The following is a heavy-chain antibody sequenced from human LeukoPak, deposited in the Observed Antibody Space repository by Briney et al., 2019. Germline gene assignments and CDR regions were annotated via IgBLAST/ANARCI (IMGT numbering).Heavy chain of an antibody. CDR1: GYSFTSYW. Sequence: GESLKISCNGSGYSFTSYWIGWVRQMAGEGVVWMGIFYPNDSDTRYSPSFQGPVSISSDKSISAAYLQSSSLNASDPDMYYCARQSSTAYYDSSGLPYDAFDIWGQGTMVTVSS. V-gene: IGHV5-51*01. D-gene: IGHD3-22*01. CDR3: ARQSSTAYYDSSGLPYDAFDI. J-gene: IGHJ3*02. CDR2: FYPNDSDT.